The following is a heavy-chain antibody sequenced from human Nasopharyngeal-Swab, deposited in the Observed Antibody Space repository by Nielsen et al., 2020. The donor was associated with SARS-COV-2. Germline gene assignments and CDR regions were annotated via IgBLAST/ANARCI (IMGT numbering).Heavy chain of an antibody. D-gene: IGHD3/OR15-3a*01. CDR3: ARDLSDSTGYYYYYGMDV. V-gene: IGHV3-11*05. J-gene: IGHJ6*02. Sequence: GGSLRLSCAASGFTFSDYYMSWIRQVPGKGLEWVSYISSSSSYTNYADSVKGRFTISRDNAKNSLYLQMNSLRAEDTAVYYCARDLSDSTGYYYYYGMDVWGQGTTVTVSS. CDR1: GFTFSDYY. CDR2: ISSSSSYT.